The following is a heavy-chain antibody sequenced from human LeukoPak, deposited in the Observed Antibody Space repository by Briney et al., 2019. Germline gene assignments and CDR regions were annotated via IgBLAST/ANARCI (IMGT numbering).Heavy chain of an antibody. CDR3: AKGGYSYSIDY. J-gene: IGHJ4*02. V-gene: IGHV3-30*18. Sequence: PGGSLRLSCAVSGFTVSSNYMSWVRQAPGKGLEWVAVISYDGSNKYYADSVKGRFTISRDNSKNTLYLQMNSLRAEDTAVYYCAKGGYSYSIDYWGQGTLVTVSS. CDR1: GFTVSSNY. CDR2: ISYDGSNK. D-gene: IGHD5-18*01.